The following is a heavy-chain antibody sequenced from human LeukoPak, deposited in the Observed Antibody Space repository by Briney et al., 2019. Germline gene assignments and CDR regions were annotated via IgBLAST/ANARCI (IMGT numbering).Heavy chain of an antibody. CDR3: ARVVVVTALGYNWFDP. J-gene: IGHJ5*02. CDR1: GYTFTSYG. CDR2: ISAYNGNT. Sequence: ASVKVSCKASGYTFTSYGISWVRQAPGQGLEWMGWISAYNGNTNYAQKLQGRVTMTTDTSTSIAYMELRSLRSDDTAVYYCARVVVVTALGYNWFDPWGQGTLVTVSS. D-gene: IGHD2-21*02. V-gene: IGHV1-18*01.